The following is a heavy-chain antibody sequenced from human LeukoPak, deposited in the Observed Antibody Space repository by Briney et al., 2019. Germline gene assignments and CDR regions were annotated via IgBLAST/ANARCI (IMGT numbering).Heavy chain of an antibody. CDR3: ARHRYYYRSGSYYGAPYYMDV. CDR1: GGSISSYY. V-gene: IGHV4-59*05. J-gene: IGHJ6*03. CDR2: IYYSGST. Sequence: SESLSLTCTVSGGSISSYYWSWIRQPAGKGLEWIGSIYYSGSTYYNPSLKSRVTISVDTSKNHFSLKLSSVTAADTAAYYCARHRYYYRSGSYYGAPYYMDVWGKGTTVTISS. D-gene: IGHD3-10*01.